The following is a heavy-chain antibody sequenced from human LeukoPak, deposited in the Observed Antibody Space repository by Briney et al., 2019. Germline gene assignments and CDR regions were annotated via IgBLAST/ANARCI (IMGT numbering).Heavy chain of an antibody. D-gene: IGHD3-22*01. CDR2: INHSGST. CDR3: ARGESYHYDSRGYYY. J-gene: IGHJ4*02. Sequence: PSETLSLTCAVYGGSFSGYYWSWIRQPPGKGLEWIGEINHSGSTNYNPSLKSRVTISVDTSKNQFSLKLSSVTAADTAVYYCARGESYHYDSRGYYYWGQGTLVTVSS. V-gene: IGHV4-34*01. CDR1: GGSFSGYY.